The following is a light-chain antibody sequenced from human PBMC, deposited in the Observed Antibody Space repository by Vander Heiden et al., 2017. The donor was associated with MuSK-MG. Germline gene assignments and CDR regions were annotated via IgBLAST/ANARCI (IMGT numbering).Light chain of an antibody. J-gene: IGKJ2*01. CDR2: MGS. V-gene: IGKV2-28*01. CDR1: QSLLQSNGYNS. CDR3: MQALQAPPT. Sequence: DIVMTQSPLSLPVTPGEPASISCRSSQSLLQSNGYNSLDWYLQKPGQSPQLLIYMGSNRASGVPDRFSGSGSGTDFTLKISRVEAEDVGVYYCMQALQAPPTFGQGTKLEIK.